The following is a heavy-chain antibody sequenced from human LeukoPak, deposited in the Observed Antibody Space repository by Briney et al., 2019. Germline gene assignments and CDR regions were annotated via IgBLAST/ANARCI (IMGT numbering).Heavy chain of an antibody. Sequence: SETLSLPCTVSGGSIISYYWSWIRQPPGKGLEWIGYIYYSGSTNYNPSLKSRVTISVDTSKNQFSLKLSSVTAADTAVYYCARESPTVTTWFDPWGQGTLVTVSS. D-gene: IGHD4-17*01. V-gene: IGHV4-59*01. CDR1: GGSIISYY. CDR3: ARESPTVTTWFDP. J-gene: IGHJ5*02. CDR2: IYYSGST.